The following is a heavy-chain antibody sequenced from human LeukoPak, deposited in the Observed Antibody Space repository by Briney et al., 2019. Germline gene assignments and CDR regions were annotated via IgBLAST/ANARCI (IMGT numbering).Heavy chain of an antibody. D-gene: IGHD3-10*01. CDR3: ARDRILWFGLYYFDY. V-gene: IGHV3-30*03. Sequence: GGSLRLSCAASGFTFNNYGMSWVRQAPGKGLEWVAVISYDGSNKYYADSVKGRFTISRDNSKNTLYLQMNSLRAEDTAVYYCARDRILWFGLYYFDYWGQGTLVTVSS. CDR2: ISYDGSNK. J-gene: IGHJ4*02. CDR1: GFTFNNYG.